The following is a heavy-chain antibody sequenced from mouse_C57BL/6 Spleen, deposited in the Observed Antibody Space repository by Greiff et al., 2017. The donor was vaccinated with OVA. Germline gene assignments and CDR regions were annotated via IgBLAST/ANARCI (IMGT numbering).Heavy chain of an antibody. Sequence: QVQLQQPGAELVRPGSSVKLSCKASGYTFTSYWMHWVKQRPIQGLEWIGNIDPSDSETHYNQKFKDKATLTVDKSSSTAYMQLSSLTSEDSAVDYCARGRGSSYGVAMDYWGQGTSVTVSS. CDR3: ARGRGSSYGVAMDY. J-gene: IGHJ4*01. V-gene: IGHV1-52*01. CDR1: GYTFTSYW. D-gene: IGHD1-1*01. CDR2: IDPSDSET.